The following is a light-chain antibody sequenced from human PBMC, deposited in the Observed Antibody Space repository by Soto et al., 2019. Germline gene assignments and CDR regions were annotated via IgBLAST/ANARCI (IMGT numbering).Light chain of an antibody. Sequence: DIQMNQSPSSLSASVGDRVTITCRASQSISSYLNWYQQKPGKAPKLLIYGASSLQSGVPSRFSGSGSGTDFTLTISSLQPEDFATYYCQQSYSTPRTFGQGTKVEIK. J-gene: IGKJ1*01. CDR2: GAS. V-gene: IGKV1-39*01. CDR1: QSISSY. CDR3: QQSYSTPRT.